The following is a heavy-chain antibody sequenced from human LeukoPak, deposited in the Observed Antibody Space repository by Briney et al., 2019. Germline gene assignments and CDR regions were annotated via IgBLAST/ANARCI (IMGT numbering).Heavy chain of an antibody. Sequence: GGSLRLSCAASGFTFRSYAMYWVRQAPGKGLEWVAVISYDGSNKYYAKYVKGRFTISRDNFKNTLYLQINSLRPEDTAVYYCARDPSQLRLGPFDWFDPWGQGTLVTVSS. CDR2: ISYDGSNK. CDR3: ARDPSQLRLGPFDWFDP. D-gene: IGHD3-16*01. J-gene: IGHJ5*02. CDR1: GFTFRSYA. V-gene: IGHV3-30-3*01.